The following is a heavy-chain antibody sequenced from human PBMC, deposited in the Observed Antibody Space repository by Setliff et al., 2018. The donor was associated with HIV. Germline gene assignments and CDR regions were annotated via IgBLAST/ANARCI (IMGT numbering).Heavy chain of an antibody. CDR1: GFTFSDYA. Sequence: PGGSLRLSCAASGFTFSDYAMSWVRQAPGKGLEWVSAISGSGRCTYYADSVKGRFTIPRDNSKNPLYLQVNSLRTEDTAVYFCARDDRWVYNDYLDYWGQGTLVTVSS. CDR2: ISGSGRCT. J-gene: IGHJ4*02. D-gene: IGHD3-10*01. CDR3: ARDDRWVYNDYLDY. V-gene: IGHV3-23*01.